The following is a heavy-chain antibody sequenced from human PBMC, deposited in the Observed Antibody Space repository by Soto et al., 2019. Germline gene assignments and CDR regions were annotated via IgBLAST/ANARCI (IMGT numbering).Heavy chain of an antibody. V-gene: IGHV4-39*01. CDR3: ASPSYSGEDPDYY. CDR2: IYYSGST. CDR1: GGSISSSSYY. Sequence: QLQLQESGPGLVKPSETLSLTCTVSGGSISSSSYYWGWIRQPPGKGLEWIGGIYYSGSTYYNPSLKSRVTVSVDTSKNQFSLKLSSVTAAYPAVYYCASPSYSGEDPDYYWGQGTLVTVCS. D-gene: IGHD5-12*01. J-gene: IGHJ4*02.